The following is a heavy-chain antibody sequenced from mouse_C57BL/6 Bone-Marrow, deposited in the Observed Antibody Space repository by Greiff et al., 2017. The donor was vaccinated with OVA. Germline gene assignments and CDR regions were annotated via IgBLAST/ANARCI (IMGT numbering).Heavy chain of an antibody. CDR1: GYTFTSYG. D-gene: IGHD2-2*01. J-gene: IGHJ3*01. V-gene: IGHV1-81*01. Sequence: QVHVKQSGAELARPGASVKLSCKASGYTFTSYGISWVKQRTGQGLEWIGEIYPRSGNTYYNEKFKGKATLTADKSSSTAYMELRSLTSEDSAVYFCARAWLQLAYWGQGTLVTVSA. CDR3: ARAWLQLAY. CDR2: IYPRSGNT.